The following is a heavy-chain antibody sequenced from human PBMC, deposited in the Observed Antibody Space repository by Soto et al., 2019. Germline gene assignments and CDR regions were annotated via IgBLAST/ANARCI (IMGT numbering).Heavy chain of an antibody. V-gene: IGHV6-1*01. CDR3: ARVAGIAAAGPPYFDY. D-gene: IGHD6-13*01. Sequence: SQTLSLTCAISGDSVSSNSAAWNWIRQSPSRGLEWLGRTYYRSKWYNDYAVSVKSRITINPDTSKNQFSLQLNSVTPEDTAVYYCARVAGIAAAGPPYFDYWGQGTMVTFSS. CDR2: TYYRSKWYN. J-gene: IGHJ4*02. CDR1: GDSVSSNSAA.